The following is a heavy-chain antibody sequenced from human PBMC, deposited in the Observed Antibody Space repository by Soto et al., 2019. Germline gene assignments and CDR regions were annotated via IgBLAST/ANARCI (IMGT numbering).Heavy chain of an antibody. CDR2: ISAYNGNT. CDR1: GHTFTGYY. J-gene: IGHJ4*02. Sequence: ASVKVSCKASGHTFTGYYMHWVRQAPGQGLEYMGWISAYNGNTNYAQNLQGRVTMTTDTSTSTAYMELRSLRSDDTAVYYCARGGRNTAEAYWGQGTLVTVSS. CDR3: ARGGRNTAEAY. V-gene: IGHV1-18*04. D-gene: IGHD5-18*01.